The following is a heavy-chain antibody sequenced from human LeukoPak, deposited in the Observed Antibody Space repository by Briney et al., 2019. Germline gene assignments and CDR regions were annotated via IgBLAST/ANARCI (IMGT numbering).Heavy chain of an antibody. V-gene: IGHV4-59*13. J-gene: IGHJ4*02. CDR3: ARRQSTYGDYLDYFDY. Sequence: SETLSLTCTVSGGSISNYYWSWIRQPPGKGLQWIGFVFYSGVTNYNPSLRSRVTISVDTSKNQFSLDLSSVTAADTAVYYCARRQSTYGDYLDYFDYWGQGTLVTVSS. CDR1: GGSISNYY. CDR2: VFYSGVT. D-gene: IGHD4-17*01.